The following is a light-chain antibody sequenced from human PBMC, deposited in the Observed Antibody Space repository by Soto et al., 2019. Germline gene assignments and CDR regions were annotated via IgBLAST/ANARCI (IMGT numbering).Light chain of an antibody. Sequence: QSVLTQPASVSGSPGQSITISCTGTSSDVGGYNYVSWSQQYPGKAPKLMIYDVIKRPSGVPDRFSGSKSGNTASLTISGLQAEDEADYYCCSYAGSYNYVFGTGTQLTVL. J-gene: IGLJ1*01. V-gene: IGLV2-11*01. CDR2: DVI. CDR3: CSYAGSYNYV. CDR1: SSDVGGYNY.